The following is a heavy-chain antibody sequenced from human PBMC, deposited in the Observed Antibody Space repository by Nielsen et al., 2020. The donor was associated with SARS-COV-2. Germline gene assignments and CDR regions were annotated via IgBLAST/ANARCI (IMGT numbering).Heavy chain of an antibody. J-gene: IGHJ4*02. CDR3: ARAGYYGSGKFDY. CDR2: INPNSGGT. CDR1: GYTFTGYY. Sequence: ASVKVSCKASGYTFTGYYMHWVRQAPGQGLEWMGRINPNSGGTNYAQKFQGRVTMTRDTSISTAYMELSRLRSDDTAVYYCARAGYYGSGKFDYWGQGTLVTASS. V-gene: IGHV1-2*06. D-gene: IGHD3-10*01.